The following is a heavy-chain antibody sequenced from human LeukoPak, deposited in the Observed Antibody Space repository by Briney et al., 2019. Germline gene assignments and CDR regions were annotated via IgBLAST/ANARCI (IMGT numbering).Heavy chain of an antibody. V-gene: IGHV1-69*13. CDR3: ATPAGKWEEVNWFDP. D-gene: IGHD1-26*01. Sequence: ASVKVSCKASGGTFSSYAISWVRQAPGQGLEWMGGIIPIFGTANYAQKIQGRVTITADESTSTAYMELSSLRSEDTAVYYCATPAGKWEEVNWFDPWGQGTLVTVSS. CDR2: IIPIFGTA. CDR1: GGTFSSYA. J-gene: IGHJ5*02.